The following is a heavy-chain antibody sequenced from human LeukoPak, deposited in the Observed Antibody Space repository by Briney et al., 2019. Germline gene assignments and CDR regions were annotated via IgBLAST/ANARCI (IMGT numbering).Heavy chain of an antibody. V-gene: IGHV3-30*03. CDR1: GFTFSSYG. CDR3: AMGFRTAD. Sequence: GGSLRLSCAASGFTFSSYGMHWVRQAPGKGLEWVAVISYDGSNKYYADSVKGRFTISRDNSKNTLYLQMNSLRAEDTAVYYCAMGFRTADWGQGTLVTVSS. J-gene: IGHJ4*02. CDR2: ISYDGSNK. D-gene: IGHD1-1*01.